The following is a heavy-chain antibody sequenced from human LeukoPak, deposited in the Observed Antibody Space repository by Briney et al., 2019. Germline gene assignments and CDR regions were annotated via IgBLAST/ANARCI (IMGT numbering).Heavy chain of an antibody. V-gene: IGHV4-34*01. Sequence: PSETLSLTCAVYGGSFSGYYWSWIRQPPGKGLEWLGEINHSGSTNYNPSLKSRVTISVDTSKNQFSLKLSSVTAADTAVYYCARGQSADMVRGVNNWFDPWGQGTLVTVSS. CDR1: GGSFSGYY. D-gene: IGHD3-10*01. CDR2: INHSGST. J-gene: IGHJ5*02. CDR3: ARGQSADMVRGVNNWFDP.